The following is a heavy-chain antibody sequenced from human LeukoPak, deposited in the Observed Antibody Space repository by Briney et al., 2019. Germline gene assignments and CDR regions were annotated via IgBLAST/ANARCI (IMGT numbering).Heavy chain of an antibody. V-gene: IGHV3-53*01. J-gene: IGHJ6*02. CDR3: ARDELGPYYYGMGV. Sequence: TGGSLRLSCAASGFTVSSNYMSWVRQAPGKGLEWVSVIYSGGSTYYADSVKGRFTISRDNSKNTLYLQMNSLRAEDTAVYYCARDELGPYYYGMGVWGQGTTVTVSS. CDR2: IYSGGST. D-gene: IGHD1-26*01. CDR1: GFTVSSNY.